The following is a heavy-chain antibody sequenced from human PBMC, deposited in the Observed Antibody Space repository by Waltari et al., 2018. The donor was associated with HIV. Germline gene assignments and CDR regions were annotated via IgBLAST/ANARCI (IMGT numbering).Heavy chain of an antibody. D-gene: IGHD2-2*01. Sequence: QVQLQESGPGLVMPSEPLSLTCTVSGGSITSYYWSWIRQPPGKGLEWIGYIYYSGSTNYNPSLKSRVTISVDTSKNQFSLNVTSVTAADTAVYYCARGPTRYYFDNWGQGTLVTVSS. CDR2: IYYSGST. V-gene: IGHV4-59*01. J-gene: IGHJ4*02. CDR3: ARGPTRYYFDN. CDR1: GGSITSYY.